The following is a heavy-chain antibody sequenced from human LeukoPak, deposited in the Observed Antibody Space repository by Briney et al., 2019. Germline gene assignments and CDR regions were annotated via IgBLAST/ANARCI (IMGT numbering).Heavy chain of an antibody. D-gene: IGHD5-18*01. Sequence: GGSLRLSCAVSGLTFSSYSFNWVRQAPGKGLEWVSGIRGGGDGTTYADSVKGRFTISRDNSKNTLYLQMDSLRAEDTAIYYCAKSRYIYGSSGDYWGQGTLLTVSS. CDR3: AKSRYIYGSSGDY. V-gene: IGHV3-23*01. CDR2: IRGGGDGT. CDR1: GLTFSSYS. J-gene: IGHJ4*02.